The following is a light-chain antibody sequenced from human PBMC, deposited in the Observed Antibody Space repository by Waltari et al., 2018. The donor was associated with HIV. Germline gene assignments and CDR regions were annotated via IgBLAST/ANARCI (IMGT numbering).Light chain of an antibody. CDR2: EVT. J-gene: IGLJ2*01. V-gene: IGLV2-23*02. Sequence: QSALTQPASVSGSPGQSITISCTGTSGHVASYNLVPWYQQHPDKAPKLIIYEVTKRPSGISTRFSGSKSGNTASLTISGLQSEDEADYYCCSYAGTNAFVAFGGGTKLTVL. CDR3: CSYAGTNAFVA. CDR1: SGHVASYNL.